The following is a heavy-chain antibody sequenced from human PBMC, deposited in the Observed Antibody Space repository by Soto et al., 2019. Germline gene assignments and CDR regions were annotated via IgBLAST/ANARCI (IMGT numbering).Heavy chain of an antibody. J-gene: IGHJ5*02. Sequence: QVQLVQSGAEVKKPGASVKVSCKASGYTFTRYAMHWVRQAPGQRLERMGWINAGNGNTRHLQKLQGRVTITRDTSSRIVYMELSTLRSDDTAVYYCAREGDTPGTASAFWFYPWCQGTLVTVSS. D-gene: IGHD5-18*01. CDR3: AREGDTPGTASAFWFYP. CDR2: INAGNGNT. V-gene: IGHV1-3*01. CDR1: GYTFTRYA.